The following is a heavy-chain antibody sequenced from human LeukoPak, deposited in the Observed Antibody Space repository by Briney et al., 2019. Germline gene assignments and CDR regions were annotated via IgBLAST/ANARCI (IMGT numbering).Heavy chain of an antibody. CDR1: GLTFSNCR. V-gene: IGHV3-7*05. CDR3: ARDEFGPLAF. Sequence: GGSLRLSCVVSGLTFSNCRMTWVRQAPGRGLEWVANIKEDGTETSYVGSVKGRFTISRDNAKNSLYLQMNSLSAEDTALYYCARDEFGPLAFWGRGTLVTVSS. J-gene: IGHJ4*02. CDR2: IKEDGTET. D-gene: IGHD3/OR15-3a*01.